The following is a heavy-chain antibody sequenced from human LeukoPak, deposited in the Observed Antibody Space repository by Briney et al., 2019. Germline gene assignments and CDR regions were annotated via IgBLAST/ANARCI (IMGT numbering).Heavy chain of an antibody. J-gene: IGHJ4*02. Sequence: SGPTLVKPTQTLTLACTFSGFSLSTSGVGVGWIRQPPGKALEWLALIYWNDDKRYSPSLQSRLTITKDTSKNQVVLTMTNMDPVDTATYYCAHRGTTYYFDYWGQGTLVTVSS. CDR1: GFSLSTSGVG. CDR3: AHRGTTYYFDY. D-gene: IGHD4-17*01. V-gene: IGHV2-5*01. CDR2: IYWNDDK.